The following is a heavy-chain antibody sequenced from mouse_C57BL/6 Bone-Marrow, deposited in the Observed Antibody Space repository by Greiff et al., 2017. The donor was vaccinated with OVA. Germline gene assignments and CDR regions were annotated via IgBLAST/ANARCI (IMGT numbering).Heavy chain of an antibody. J-gene: IGHJ3*01. V-gene: IGHV3-6*01. CDR1: GYSITSGYY. D-gene: IGHD2-4*01. CDR3: VYDYLAWFAY. CDR2: ISYDGSN. Sequence: DVKLQESGPGLVKPSQSLSLTCSVTGYSITSGYYWNWIRQFPGNKLEWMGYISYDGSNNYNPSLKNRISITRDTSKNQFFLKLNSVTTEDTATYYWVYDYLAWFAYWGQGTLVTVSA.